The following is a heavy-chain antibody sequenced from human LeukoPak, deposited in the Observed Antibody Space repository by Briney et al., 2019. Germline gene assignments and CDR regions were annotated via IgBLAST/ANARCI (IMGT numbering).Heavy chain of an antibody. CDR1: GFSFNTYA. D-gene: IGHD2-15*01. V-gene: IGHV3-23*01. CDR2: ISNTGGST. J-gene: IGHJ1*01. Sequence: SGGSLRLSCAASGFSFNTYAMSWVRQAPGKGLEWVSAISNTGGSTYYADSVKGRFTISRDKSKNTPSLQMNSLRAEDTAVYYCAQQVGYCSSGSCYFTYWGQGTLVTVSS. CDR3: AQQVGYCSSGSCYFTY.